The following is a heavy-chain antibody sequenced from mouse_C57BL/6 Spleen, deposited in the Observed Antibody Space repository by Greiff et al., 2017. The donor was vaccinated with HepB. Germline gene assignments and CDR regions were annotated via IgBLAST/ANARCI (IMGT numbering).Heavy chain of an antibody. V-gene: IGHV1-15*01. CDR3: TSKDYAMDY. J-gene: IGHJ4*01. CDR2: IDPETGGT. D-gene: IGHD1-3*01. CDR1: GYTFTDYE. Sequence: VQLQQSGAELVRPGASVTLSCTASGYTFTDYEMHWVKQTPVHGLEWIGAIDPETGGTAYNQKFKGKAILTADKSSSTAYMELRSLTSEDSAVYYCTSKDYAMDYWGQGTSVTVSS.